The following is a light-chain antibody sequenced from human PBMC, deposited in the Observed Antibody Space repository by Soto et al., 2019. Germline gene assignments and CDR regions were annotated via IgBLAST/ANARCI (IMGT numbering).Light chain of an antibody. CDR1: QSVSNNY. V-gene: IGKV3-20*01. CDR3: QQYNSYFWT. CDR2: GAS. J-gene: IGKJ1*01. Sequence: EIVLTQSPGTLSLSPGERATLSCRASQSVSNNYLAWYQQKHGQAPRLLIYGASSRATGIPDRFSGSGSGTEFTLTISSLQPDDFATYYCQQYNSYFWTFGQGTKVDI.